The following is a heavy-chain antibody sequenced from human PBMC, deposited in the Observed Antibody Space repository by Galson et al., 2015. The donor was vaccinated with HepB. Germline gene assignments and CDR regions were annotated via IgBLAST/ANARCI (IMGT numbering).Heavy chain of an antibody. J-gene: IGHJ2*01. D-gene: IGHD6-13*01. CDR3: ARVGVAGPGDYWYFDL. Sequence: SVKVSCKASGYTFTSYYMHWVRQAPGQGLEWMGIINLSDGFTTFAQKFQGRVTMTRDTSTSTVYMELTSLRSEDTAVYYCARVGVAGPGDYWYFDLWGRGTLVTVSS. CDR2: INLSDGFT. V-gene: IGHV1-46*01. CDR1: GYTFTSYY.